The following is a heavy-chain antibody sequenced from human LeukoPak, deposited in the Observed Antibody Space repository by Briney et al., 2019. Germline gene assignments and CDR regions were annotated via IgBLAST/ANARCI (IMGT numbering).Heavy chain of an antibody. D-gene: IGHD3-9*01. Sequence: GGSLRLSCAASGFTFANSARNWVRQVPGKGLEWVSSIDYDSSHIYYAASVRGRFTISRDNARNSVYLQMNSLRVYDTAVYYCARDPLRYLRVGHYDYWGQGTLVAVSS. CDR2: IDYDSSHI. CDR3: ARDPLRYLRVGHYDY. V-gene: IGHV3-21*01. CDR1: GFTFANSA. J-gene: IGHJ4*02.